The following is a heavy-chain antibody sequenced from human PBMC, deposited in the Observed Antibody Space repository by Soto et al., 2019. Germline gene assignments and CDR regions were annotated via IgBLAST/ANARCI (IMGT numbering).Heavy chain of an antibody. J-gene: IGHJ5*02. Sequence: GASVKVSCKASGYTFFTYGISWVRQAPGQGLEWMGWISAYNGNTNYAQKLQGRVTMTTDTSTSTAYMELRSLRSDDTAVYYCARGSPWIPTNWFDPWGQGALVTVSS. CDR3: ARGSPWIPTNWFDP. D-gene: IGHD5-18*01. CDR2: ISAYNGNT. V-gene: IGHV1-18*04. CDR1: GYTFFTYG.